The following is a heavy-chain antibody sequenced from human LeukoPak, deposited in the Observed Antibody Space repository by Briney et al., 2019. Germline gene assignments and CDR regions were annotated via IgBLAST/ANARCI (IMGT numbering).Heavy chain of an antibody. V-gene: IGHV4-39*01. CDR3: ARLKEGIDY. CDR2: IYYSGNT. CDR1: GGSFSSSSYY. J-gene: IGHJ4*02. D-gene: IGHD3-10*01. Sequence: PSETLPLTCTVSGGSFSSSSYYWGWVRQPPGKGLEWIGSIYYSGNTYYNPSLKSRVTISVDTSKNQFSLKLSSVTAADTAVYYCARLKEGIDYWGQGTLVTVSS.